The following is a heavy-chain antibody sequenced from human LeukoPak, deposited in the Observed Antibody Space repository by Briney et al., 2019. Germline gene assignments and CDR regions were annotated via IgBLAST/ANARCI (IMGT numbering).Heavy chain of an antibody. D-gene: IGHD5-12*01. CDR2: IIPIFGTA. Sequence: SVKVSCKASGGTFSSYAISWVRQAPGQGLEWMGRIIPIFGTANYAQKFQGRVTITTDESTSTAYMELSSLRSEDTAVYYCASDPLVATGYFDYWGREPWSPSPQ. CDR1: GGTFSSYA. V-gene: IGHV1-69*05. CDR3: ASDPLVATGYFDY. J-gene: IGHJ4*02.